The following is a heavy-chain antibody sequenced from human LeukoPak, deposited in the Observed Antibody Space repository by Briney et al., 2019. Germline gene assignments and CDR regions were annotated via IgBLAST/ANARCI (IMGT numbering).Heavy chain of an antibody. CDR2: VSYEGTIK. V-gene: IGHV3-30*14. J-gene: IGHJ5*01. CDR3: AREKFDS. Sequence: GGSLRLSCAASGFAFSNFAMHWVRQAPGKGLEWVAVVSYEGTIKYYTDSAKGRFTISRDNSNNIFSLQMNNLTTEDTATYYCAREKFDSWGQGALVTVSP. CDR1: GFAFSNFA.